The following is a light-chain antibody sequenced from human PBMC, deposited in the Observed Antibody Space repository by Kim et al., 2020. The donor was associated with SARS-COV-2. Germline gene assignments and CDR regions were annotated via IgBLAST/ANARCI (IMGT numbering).Light chain of an antibody. CDR2: DVS. J-gene: IGLJ1*01. CDR3: SSYTSSSTLV. Sequence: RSITNSSTGTSSDVGGYNYVSWYQQHPGKAPNLMIYDVSKRPSGVSNRFSGSKSGNTASLTISGLQAEDEADYYCSSYTSSSTLVFGTGTKVTVL. CDR1: SSDVGGYNY. V-gene: IGLV2-14*04.